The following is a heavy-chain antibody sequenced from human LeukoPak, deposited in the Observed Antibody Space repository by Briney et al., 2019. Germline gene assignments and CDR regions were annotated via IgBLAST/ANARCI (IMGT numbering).Heavy chain of an antibody. Sequence: SETLSLMCSVSGYVIRSGYFWAWIRQPPGKGLEWIASVYHNGSAFYNPSLKGRASISVDTSSNQFSLTLTSVSVADTAVYHCARLSSWFVAFWGQGSLVTVSS. CDR1: GYVIRSGYF. J-gene: IGHJ1*01. D-gene: IGHD6-13*01. V-gene: IGHV4-38-2*02. CDR3: ARLSSWFVAF. CDR2: VYHNGSA.